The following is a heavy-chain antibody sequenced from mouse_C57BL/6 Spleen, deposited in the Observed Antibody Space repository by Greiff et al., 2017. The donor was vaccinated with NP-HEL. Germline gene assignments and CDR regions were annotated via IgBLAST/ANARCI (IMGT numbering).Heavy chain of an antibody. CDR2: IDPENGDT. J-gene: IGHJ4*01. V-gene: IGHV14-4*01. D-gene: IGHD1-1*02. Sequence: EVQLQQSGAELVRPGASVKLSCTASGFNIKDDYMHWVKQRPEQGLEWIGWIDPENGDTEYASKFQGKATITADTSSNTAYLQLSSLTSEDTAVYYCTTGGGGYAMDYWGQGTSVTVSS. CDR3: TTGGGGYAMDY. CDR1: GFNIKDDY.